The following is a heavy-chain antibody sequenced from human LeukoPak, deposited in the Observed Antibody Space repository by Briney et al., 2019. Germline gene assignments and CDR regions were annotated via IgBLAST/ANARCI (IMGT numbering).Heavy chain of an antibody. CDR3: TRGGFYYDSSGYFPHFFDS. CDR2: INDDGSMT. J-gene: IGHJ4*02. V-gene: IGHV3-74*01. CDR1: GXAFSSYW. Sequence: GGSLRLSCEASGXAFSSYWMHWVRQGPGKGLVWVSRINDDGSMTRYADFAEGRFTISRDNAKNRLYLQISSLRAEDTALYYCTRGGFYYDSSGYFPHFFDSWGQGTLVTVPS. D-gene: IGHD3-22*01.